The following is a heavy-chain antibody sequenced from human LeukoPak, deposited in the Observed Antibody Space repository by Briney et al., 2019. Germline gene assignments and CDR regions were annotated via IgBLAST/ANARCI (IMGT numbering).Heavy chain of an antibody. D-gene: IGHD5-18*01. CDR3: ARHFPEIQLWLPPPNFDY. CDR1: GGSISSSSYY. Sequence: SETLSLTCTVSGGSISSSSYYWGWIRQPPGKGLEWIGSIYYSGSTYYNPSLKSRVTISVDTSKNQFSLKLSSVTAADTAVYYCARHFPEIQLWLPPPNFDYWGQGTLVTVSS. J-gene: IGHJ4*02. V-gene: IGHV4-39*01. CDR2: IYYSGST.